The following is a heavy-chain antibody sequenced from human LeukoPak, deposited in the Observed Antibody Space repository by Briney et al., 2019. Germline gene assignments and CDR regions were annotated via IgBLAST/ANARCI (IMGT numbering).Heavy chain of an antibody. CDR2: IKSKTDGGTT. V-gene: IGHV3-15*01. J-gene: IGHJ4*02. CDR3: TTEPYYYDSSGYLLSFDY. D-gene: IGHD3-22*01. CDR1: GFTFSNAW. Sequence: GGSLRLSCAASGFTFSNAWMSWVRQAPGKGLEWVGRIKSKTDGGTTDYAAPVKGRFTISRGDSKNTLYLQMNSLKTEDTAVYYCTTEPYYYDSSGYLLSFDYWGQGTLVIVSS.